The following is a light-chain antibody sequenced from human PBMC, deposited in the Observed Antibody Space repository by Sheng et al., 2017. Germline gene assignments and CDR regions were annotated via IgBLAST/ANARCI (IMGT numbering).Light chain of an antibody. CDR3: QQFDNLPHS. J-gene: IGKJ2*03. Sequence: DIQMTQSPSSLSASIGDRVTITCQANQVISNYLNWYQQKPGKAPKLLIYDASNLETGVPSRFSGSGSGTHFTFTISSLQPEDAATYFCQQFDNLPHSFGQGTKLEIK. V-gene: IGKV1-33*01. CDR1: QVISNY. CDR2: DAS.